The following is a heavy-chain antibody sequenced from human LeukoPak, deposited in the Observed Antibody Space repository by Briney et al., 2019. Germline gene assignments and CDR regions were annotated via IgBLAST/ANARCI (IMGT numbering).Heavy chain of an antibody. J-gene: IGHJ6*03. D-gene: IGHD3-10*01. CDR2: ISGSGDST. CDR3: ARSREYSYYYYYMDV. Sequence: PGGSLRLSCAASGFTFRSYAMSWVRQAPGKGLEWVSVISGSGDSTYYADSVKGRFTISRDNAKNSLYLQMNSLRAEDTAVYYCARSREYSYYYYYMDVWGKGTTVTVSS. V-gene: IGHV3-23*01. CDR1: GFTFRSYA.